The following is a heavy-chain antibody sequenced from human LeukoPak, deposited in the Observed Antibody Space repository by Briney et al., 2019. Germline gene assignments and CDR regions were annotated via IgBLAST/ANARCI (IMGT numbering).Heavy chain of an antibody. J-gene: IGHJ4*02. V-gene: IGHV4-34*01. D-gene: IGHD4-17*01. CDR1: GVSFDDYY. Sequence: SETLSLTCAVSGVSFDDYYWAWVRQTPGKGLEWIGEINHSGYTNDSPSLKSRVTLSIDTSRKQFSLNLRSVTVADAGIYYCTRMTTGHDYWGQGSLVTVSS. CDR2: INHSGYT. CDR3: TRMTTGHDY.